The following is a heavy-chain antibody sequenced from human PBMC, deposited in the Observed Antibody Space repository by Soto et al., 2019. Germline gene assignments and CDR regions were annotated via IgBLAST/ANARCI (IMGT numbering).Heavy chain of an antibody. CDR2: INSDGTTI. CDR3: AKDSSSSWYYFDY. CDR1: GFTFSSRW. D-gene: IGHD6-13*01. V-gene: IGHV3-74*01. J-gene: IGHJ4*02. Sequence: GGSLRLSCAASGFTFSSRWMHWVRQAPGKGLVWVSRINSDGTTITYADSVKGRFTISRDNAKNTLYLQMNSLRAEDTAVYYCAKDSSSSWYYFDYWGQGTLVTVSS.